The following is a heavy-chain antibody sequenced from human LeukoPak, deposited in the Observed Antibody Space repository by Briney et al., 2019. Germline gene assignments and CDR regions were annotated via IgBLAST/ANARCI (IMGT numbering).Heavy chain of an antibody. V-gene: IGHV1-2*02. CDR3: ASGKYCSGGTCYPGSADY. J-gene: IGHJ4*02. CDR1: GYTFTGYY. D-gene: IGHD2-15*01. CDR2: INPNSGGT. Sequence: SVKVSCKASGYTFTGYYMHWVRQAPGQGLEWMGWINPNSGGTNYAQKFQGRVTMTRDTSISTAYMELSRLTSDDTAVYYCASGKYCSGGTCYPGSADYWGQGTLVTVSS.